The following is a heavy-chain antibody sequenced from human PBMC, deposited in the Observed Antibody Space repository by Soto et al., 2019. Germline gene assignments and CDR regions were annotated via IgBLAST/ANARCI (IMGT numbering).Heavy chain of an antibody. D-gene: IGHD3-3*01. J-gene: IGHJ6*02. CDR1: GFTFSSYW. CDR3: ARQFLSGYYTGLRYYYYGMDV. CDR2: IKQDGSEK. Sequence: PGGSLRLSCAASGFTFSSYWMSWVRQAPGKGLEWVANIKQDGSEKYYVDSVKGRFTISRDNAKNSLYLQMNSLRAEDTAVYYCARQFLSGYYTGLRYYYYGMDVWGQGTRVTVSS. V-gene: IGHV3-7*01.